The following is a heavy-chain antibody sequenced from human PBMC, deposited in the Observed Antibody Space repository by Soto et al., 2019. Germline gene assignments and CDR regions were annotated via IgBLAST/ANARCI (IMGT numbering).Heavy chain of an antibody. CDR2: INPDGSVT. V-gene: IGHV3-74*01. CDR1: GFTFSNYW. D-gene: IGHD4-17*01. CDR3: ALFSTVNTGGY. Sequence: EVQLVESGGGLVQPGGSLRLSCAASGFTFSNYWMYWVRQAPGKGLVWVSRINPDGSVTTYADSVRGRFTISRDNVKNTLYLQMNSLRAEDTAVYYCALFSTVNTGGYWGQGTLVTVSS. J-gene: IGHJ4*02.